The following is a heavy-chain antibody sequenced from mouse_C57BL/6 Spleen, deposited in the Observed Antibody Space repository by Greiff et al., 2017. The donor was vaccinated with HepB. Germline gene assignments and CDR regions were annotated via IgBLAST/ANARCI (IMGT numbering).Heavy chain of an antibody. J-gene: IGHJ4*01. D-gene: IGHD2-4*01. CDR3: ARVHSAYDYGDDAMDY. CDR2: INPSNGGT. Sequence: QVQLQQSGTELVKPGASVKLSCKASGYTFTSYWMHWVKQRPGQGLEWIGNINPSNGGTNYNEKFKSKATLTVDKSSSTAYMQLSSLTSEDSAVYYCARVHSAYDYGDDAMDYWGQGTSVTVSS. CDR1: GYTFTSYW. V-gene: IGHV1-53*01.